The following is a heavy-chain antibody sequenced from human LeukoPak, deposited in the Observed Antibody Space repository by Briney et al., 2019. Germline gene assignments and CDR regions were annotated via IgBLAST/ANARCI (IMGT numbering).Heavy chain of an antibody. J-gene: IGHJ4*02. D-gene: IGHD3-10*01. CDR2: IYTSGSS. CDR1: GGSISSGSYD. V-gene: IGHV4-61*09. Sequence: SETLSLTCTVSGGSISSGSYDWYWIRQPAGKGLEWIGHIYTSGSSNYSPSLKSRVTISVDTSKNQFSLKLTSVTAADTAAYYCTKGRGIWGQGTLVTVSS. CDR3: TKGRGI.